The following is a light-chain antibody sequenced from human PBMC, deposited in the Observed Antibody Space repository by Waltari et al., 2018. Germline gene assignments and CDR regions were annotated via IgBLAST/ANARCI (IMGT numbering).Light chain of an antibody. V-gene: IGLV2-11*01. CDR2: DVS. Sequence: QSALTQPRSVSGSPGQSVIISCTGTSSDVGGYNYVSWYQHHPGKAPKLMIYDVSKRPSGVPDRFSGSKSGNTASLTISGLQAEEEADYYCCSYAGSYPWVFGGGTKLTVL. J-gene: IGLJ3*02. CDR3: CSYAGSYPWV. CDR1: SSDVGGYNY.